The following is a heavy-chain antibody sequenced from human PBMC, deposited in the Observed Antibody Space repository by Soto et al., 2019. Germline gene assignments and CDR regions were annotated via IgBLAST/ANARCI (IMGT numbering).Heavy chain of an antibody. D-gene: IGHD3-10*01. J-gene: IGHJ6*02. V-gene: IGHV1-69*06. CDR1: GGTFSSYA. CDR3: ARVGDTMVRGVIIHYYYYGMDV. Sequence: SVKVSCKASGGTFSSYAISWVRQAPGQGLEWMGGIIPIFGTANYAQKFQGRVTITADKSTSTAYMELSSLRSEDTAVYYCARVGDTMVRGVIIHYYYYGMDVRGQGTTVTVSS. CDR2: IIPIFGTA.